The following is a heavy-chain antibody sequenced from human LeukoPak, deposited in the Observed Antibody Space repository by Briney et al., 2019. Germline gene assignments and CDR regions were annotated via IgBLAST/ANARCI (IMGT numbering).Heavy chain of an antibody. J-gene: IGHJ4*02. CDR2: ISWNSGAT. Sequence: GGSLRLSCVASGFSFDDYGMHWVRRAPGKGLEWVAGISWNSGATAYADSVKGRFTISRDNAMDSLYLQMNSLRVEDTALYYCAKIYGSGSQPFDYWGQGTLVTVSS. CDR1: GFSFDDYG. CDR3: AKIYGSGSQPFDY. D-gene: IGHD3-10*01. V-gene: IGHV3-9*01.